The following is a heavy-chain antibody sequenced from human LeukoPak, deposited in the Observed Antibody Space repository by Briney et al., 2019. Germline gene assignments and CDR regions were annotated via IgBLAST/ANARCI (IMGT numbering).Heavy chain of an antibody. J-gene: IGHJ4*02. V-gene: IGHV3-33*01. CDR1: GFTFSSYG. Sequence: PGRSLRLSCAASGFTFSSYGMHWVRQAPGKGLEWVAVIWYDGSNKYYADSVKGRFTISRDNSKSTLYLQMNSLRAEDTAVYYCARSGGSSWYSGDYWGQGTLVTVSS. CDR2: IWYDGSNK. CDR3: ARSGGSSWYSGDY. D-gene: IGHD6-13*01.